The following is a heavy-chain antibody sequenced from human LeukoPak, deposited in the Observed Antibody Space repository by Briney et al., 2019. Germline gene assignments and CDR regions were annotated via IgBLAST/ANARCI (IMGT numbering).Heavy chain of an antibody. V-gene: IGHV3-7*01. D-gene: IGHD3-10*01. CDR1: GFTFRRHW. CDR3: VRDGEGRRGFDN. J-gene: IGHJ4*02. CDR2: IKDDGSEQ. Sequence: GGSLRLSCAASGFTFRRHWMSWVRQAPGEGLEWLANIKDDGSEQYYVDSVGGRFTISRDNAKNSVYLQMNSLRAEDTAVYYCVRDGEGRRGFDNWGQGTLVTVSS.